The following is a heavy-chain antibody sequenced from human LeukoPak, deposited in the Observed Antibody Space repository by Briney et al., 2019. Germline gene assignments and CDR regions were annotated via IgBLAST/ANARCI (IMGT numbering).Heavy chain of an antibody. V-gene: IGHV3-21*01. CDR3: AREWEGYCSSSSCGGGDYYYYVDV. CDR2: ISSSSSYI. J-gene: IGHJ6*03. CDR1: AFTFSSDT. D-gene: IGHD2-2*01. Sequence: PGGSLRLSCAASAFTFSSDTMNWVRQAPGKGLEWVSSISSSSSYIYYADSVKGRFTISRDNAKKSLYLQMNSLRAEDTAVYYCAREWEGYCSSSSCGGGDYYYYVDVWGKGTTVTVSS.